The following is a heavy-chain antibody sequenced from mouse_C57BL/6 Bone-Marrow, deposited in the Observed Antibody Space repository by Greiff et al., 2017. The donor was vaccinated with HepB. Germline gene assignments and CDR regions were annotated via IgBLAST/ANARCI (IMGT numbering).Heavy chain of an antibody. D-gene: IGHD1-1*01. CDR2: INPNNGGT. CDR3: AVGFEVYYGMAY. Sequence: EVQLQQSGPELVKPGASVKIPCKASGYTFTDYNMDWVKQSHGKSLEWIGDINPNNGGTIYNQKFKGKATLTVDKSSSTAYMELRSLTSEDTAVYYCAVGFEVYYGMAYWGQGTLVTVSA. CDR1: GYTFTDYN. V-gene: IGHV1-18*01. J-gene: IGHJ3*01.